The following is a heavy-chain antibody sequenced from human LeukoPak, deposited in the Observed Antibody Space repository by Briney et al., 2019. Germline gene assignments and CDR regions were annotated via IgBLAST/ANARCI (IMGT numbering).Heavy chain of an antibody. J-gene: IGHJ4*02. V-gene: IGHV4-39*01. D-gene: IGHD2-2*01. CDR1: GGSISTNAYY. Sequence: SETLSLTCTVSGGSISTNAYYWAWIRQPPGKGLEWIGSVFYSGSTYSNPSLESRLTISVDTSKNHFSLKLSSVTAADTAVYYCVLGYCSSTSCLSYYFDYWGQGTLVTVSS. CDR3: VLGYCSSTSCLSYYFDY. CDR2: VFYSGST.